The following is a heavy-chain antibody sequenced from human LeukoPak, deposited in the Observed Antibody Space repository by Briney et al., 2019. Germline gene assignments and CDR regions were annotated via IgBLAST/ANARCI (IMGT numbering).Heavy chain of an antibody. CDR1: GGSVSSGSYY. CDR2: IYYSGST. Sequence: SETLSLTCTVSGGSVSSGSYYWSWIRQPPGKGLEWIGYIYYSGSTNYNPSLKSRVTISVDTSKNQFSLKLSSVTAADTAVYYCAREVLVIAAFDYRGQGTLVTVSS. D-gene: IGHD2-21*01. CDR3: AREVLVIAAFDY. J-gene: IGHJ4*02. V-gene: IGHV4-61*01.